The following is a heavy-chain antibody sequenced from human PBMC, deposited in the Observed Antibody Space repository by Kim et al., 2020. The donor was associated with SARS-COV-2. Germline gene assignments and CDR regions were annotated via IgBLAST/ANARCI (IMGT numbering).Heavy chain of an antibody. V-gene: IGHV4-59*01. Sequence: SETLSLTCTVSGGSISSYYWSWIRQPPGKGLEWIGYIYYSGSTNYNPSLKSRVTISVDTSKNQFSLKLSSVTAADTAVYYCARDRFLYRNDAENYYYYGMDVWGQGTTVTVSS. CDR3: ARDRFLYRNDAENYYYYGMDV. D-gene: IGHD1-1*01. CDR1: GGSISSYY. CDR2: IYYSGST. J-gene: IGHJ6*02.